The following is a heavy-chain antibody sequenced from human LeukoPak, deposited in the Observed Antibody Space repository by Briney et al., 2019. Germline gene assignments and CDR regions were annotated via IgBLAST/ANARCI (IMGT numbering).Heavy chain of an antibody. J-gene: IGHJ4*02. D-gene: IGHD6-19*01. CDR2: ISRSSTYR. CDR1: EFTFSSYS. Sequence: GGSLRLSCAASEFTFSSYSMNWVRQAPGKGLEWVSSISRSSTYRYYADSLKGRFTISRDNAKNSLYLQMSSLRPEDTAVYYCARDDEWLVLDHWGQGTLVTVSS. V-gene: IGHV3-21*01. CDR3: ARDDEWLVLDH.